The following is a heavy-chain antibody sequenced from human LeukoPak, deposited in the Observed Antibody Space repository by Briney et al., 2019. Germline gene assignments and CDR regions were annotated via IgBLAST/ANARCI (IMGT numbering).Heavy chain of an antibody. CDR3: ARDQVAALGVLGY. Sequence: GGSLRLSCATSGFTFSSYAMHWVRQAPGKGLEWVAVISYDGSNKYYADSVKGRFTISRDNSKNTLYLQMNSLRAEDTAVYYCARDQVAALGVLGYWGQGTLVTVSS. V-gene: IGHV3-30*04. CDR2: ISYDGSNK. J-gene: IGHJ4*02. D-gene: IGHD6-19*01. CDR1: GFTFSSYA.